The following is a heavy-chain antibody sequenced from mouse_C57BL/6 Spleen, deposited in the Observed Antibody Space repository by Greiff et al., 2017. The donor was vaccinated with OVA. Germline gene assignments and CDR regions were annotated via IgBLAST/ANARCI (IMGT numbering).Heavy chain of an antibody. Sequence: VQLQQPGAELVKPGASVKMSCKASGYTFTSYWITWVKQRPGQGLEWIGDIYPGSGSTNYNEKFKSKATLTVDTSSSTAYVQLSSLTSEDSAVYYCARRDYGSSLWFAYWGQGTLVTVSA. CDR2: IYPGSGST. CDR3: ARRDYGSSLWFAY. CDR1: GYTFTSYW. V-gene: IGHV1-55*01. J-gene: IGHJ3*01. D-gene: IGHD1-1*01.